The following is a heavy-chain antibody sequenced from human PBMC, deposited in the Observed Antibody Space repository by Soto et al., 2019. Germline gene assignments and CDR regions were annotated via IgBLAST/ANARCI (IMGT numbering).Heavy chain of an antibody. Sequence: QVQLQESGPGLVKPSQTLSLTCTVSGTTISSGDHYWSWIRQAPGKGLEWIGYMYYTGKTYYNTSLQSRVTLSVDTSKNQFSLKMTSVTAADTAMYFCAGVYGRGDYFDFWGRGTLVSVSS. D-gene: IGHD1-26*01. V-gene: IGHV4-30-4*01. CDR2: MYYTGKT. J-gene: IGHJ4*02. CDR3: AGVYGRGDYFDF. CDR1: GTTISSGDHY.